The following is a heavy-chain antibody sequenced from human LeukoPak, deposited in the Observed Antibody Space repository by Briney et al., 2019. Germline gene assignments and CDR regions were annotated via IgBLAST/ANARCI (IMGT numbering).Heavy chain of an antibody. CDR2: IYTSGST. J-gene: IGHJ4*02. CDR3: ARDYQIAAAANYFDY. V-gene: IGHV4-4*07. Sequence: SETLSLTCTVSGGSISSYYWSWIRQPAGKGLEWIGRIYTSGSTNYNPSLKSRVTMSVDTSKNQFSLKLSSVTAADTAVYYCARDYQIAAAANYFDYWGQGTLVTVSS. D-gene: IGHD6-13*01. CDR1: GGSISSYY.